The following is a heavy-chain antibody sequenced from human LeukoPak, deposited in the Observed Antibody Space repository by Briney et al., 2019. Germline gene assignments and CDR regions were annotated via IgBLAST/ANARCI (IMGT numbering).Heavy chain of an antibody. CDR1: GFTFSSYG. J-gene: IGHJ2*01. V-gene: IGHV3-30*03. CDR2: ISYDGSNK. Sequence: GGSLRLSCAASGFTFSSYGMHWVRQAPGKGLEWVAVISYDGSNKYYADSVKGRFTISRDNSKNTLYLQMNSLRAEDTAVYYCARHVDIVALDLWGRGTLVTVSS. D-gene: IGHD5-12*01. CDR3: ARHVDIVALDL.